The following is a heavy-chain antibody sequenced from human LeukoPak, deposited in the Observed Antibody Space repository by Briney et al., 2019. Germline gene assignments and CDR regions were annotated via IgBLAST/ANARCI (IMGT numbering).Heavy chain of an antibody. Sequence: ASVKVSCKASGYTFTSHYMHWVRQAPGQGLEWMGIINPSGGGTSYAQKFRGRVTMTRDTSTSTVYMGLSSLRSEDTAVYYCATLGPLGYSSSWYYFDYWGQGTLVTVSS. V-gene: IGHV1-46*01. CDR3: ATLGPLGYSSSWYYFDY. J-gene: IGHJ4*02. CDR2: INPSGGGT. D-gene: IGHD6-13*01. CDR1: GYTFTSHY.